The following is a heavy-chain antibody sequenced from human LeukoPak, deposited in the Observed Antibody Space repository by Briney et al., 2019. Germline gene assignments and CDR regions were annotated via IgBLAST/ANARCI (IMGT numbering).Heavy chain of an antibody. CDR1: GFTFSSYG. Sequence: SGGSLRLSCAASGFTFSSYGMHWVRQAPGKGLEWVAVIWYDGSNKYYADSVKGRFTISRDNSKNTLYLQMNSLRAEDTAVYYCARGGTQNYYYYGMDVWGQGTTVTVSS. CDR3: ARGGTQNYYYYGMDV. V-gene: IGHV3-33*01. CDR2: IWYDGSNK. J-gene: IGHJ6*02.